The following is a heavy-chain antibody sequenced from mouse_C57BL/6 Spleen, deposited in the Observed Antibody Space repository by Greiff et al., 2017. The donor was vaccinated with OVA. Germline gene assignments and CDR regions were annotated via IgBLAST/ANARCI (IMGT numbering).Heavy chain of an antibody. J-gene: IGHJ2*01. D-gene: IGHD2-3*01. CDR1: GYTFTDYY. CDR2: INPNNGGT. CDR3: ARILYDGYYAFDY. V-gene: IGHV1-26*01. Sequence: VQLQQSGPELVKPGASVKISCKASGYTFTDYYMNWVKQSHGKSLEWIGDINPNNGGTSYNQKFKGKATLTVDKSSSTAYMELRSLTSEDSAVYYCARILYDGYYAFDYWGQGTTLTVSS.